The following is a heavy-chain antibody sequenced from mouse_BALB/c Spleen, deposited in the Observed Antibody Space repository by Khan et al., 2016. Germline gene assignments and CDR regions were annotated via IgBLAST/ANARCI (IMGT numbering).Heavy chain of an antibody. CDR1: GFTFTDYY. CDR2: IRNKANGYTT. D-gene: IGHD1-1*01. V-gene: IGHV7-3*02. CDR3: ARDWRITTRYYAMDY. J-gene: IGHJ4*01. Sequence: EVELVESGGGLVQPGGSLRLSCATSGFTFTDYYMSWVRQPPGKALEWLGFIRNKANGYTTEYSASVKGRFTISRDNSQSILYLQMNTLRAEDSATYYGARDWRITTRYYAMDYWGQGTAVTVSS.